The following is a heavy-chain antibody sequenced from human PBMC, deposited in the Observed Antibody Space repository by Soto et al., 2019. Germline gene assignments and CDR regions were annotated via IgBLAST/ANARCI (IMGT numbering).Heavy chain of an antibody. D-gene: IGHD3-10*01. V-gene: IGHV4-59*01. CDR2: IYYSGST. CDR3: ARVRDRGKETWFDP. CDR1: GGSISSYY. J-gene: IGHJ5*02. Sequence: SETLSLTCTVSGGSISSYYWSWIRQPPGKGLEWIGYIYYSGSTNYNPSLKSRVTISVDTSKNQFSLKLSSVTAADTAVYYCARVRDRGKETWFDPRGQGTPVTVSS.